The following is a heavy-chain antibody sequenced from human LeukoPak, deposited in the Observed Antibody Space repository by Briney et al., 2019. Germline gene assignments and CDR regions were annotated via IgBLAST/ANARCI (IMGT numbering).Heavy chain of an antibody. CDR1: GGSISSHY. CDR2: IYYSGST. V-gene: IGHV4-59*11. J-gene: IGHJ3*02. D-gene: IGHD1-26*01. Sequence: SETLSLTSTVSGGSISSHYWSWIRQPPGKGLEWIGYIYYSGSTNYNPSLKSRVTISVDTSKNQFSLRLSSVTAADTAVYYCARGWVGAFDIWGQGTMVTVSS. CDR3: ARGWVGAFDI.